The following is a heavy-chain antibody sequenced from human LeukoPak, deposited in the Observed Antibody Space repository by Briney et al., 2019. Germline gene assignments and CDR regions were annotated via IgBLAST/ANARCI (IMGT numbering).Heavy chain of an antibody. J-gene: IGHJ3*02. CDR1: GVSISSYY. D-gene: IGHD2-15*01. V-gene: IGHV4-59*01. CDR3: ARSPPLYCSGGSCYAFDI. Sequence: PSETLSLTCTVSGVSISSYYWSWIRQPPGKGLEWIGYIYYSGSTNYNPSLKSRVTISVDTSKNQFSLKLSSVTAADTAVYYCARSPPLYCSGGSCYAFDIWGQGTMVTVSS. CDR2: IYYSGST.